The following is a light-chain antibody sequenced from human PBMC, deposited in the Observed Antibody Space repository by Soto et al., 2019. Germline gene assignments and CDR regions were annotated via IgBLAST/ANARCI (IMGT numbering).Light chain of an antibody. J-gene: IGKJ1*01. V-gene: IGKV3-20*01. CDR1: QSVSSSY. CDR3: QQYFRT. Sequence: EIVLTQSPGTLSLSPGERATLSCRASQSVSSSYLAWYQQKPGQAPRLLIYGASSRATGIPDRFSGSGSGTDLTLTISRLEPEYFAVYYCQQYFRTFGQGTKVEIK. CDR2: GAS.